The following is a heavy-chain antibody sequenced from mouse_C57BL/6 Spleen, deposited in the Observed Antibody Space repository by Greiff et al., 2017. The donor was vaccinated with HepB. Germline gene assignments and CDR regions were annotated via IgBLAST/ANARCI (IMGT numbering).Heavy chain of an antibody. CDR2: ISSGGSYT. D-gene: IGHD1-1*01. Sequence: EVQVVESGGDLVKPGGSLKLSCAASGFTFSSYGMSWVRQTPDKRLEWVATISSGGSYTYYPDSVKGRFTISRDNAKNTLYLQMSSLKSEDTAMYYCARRDYYGSTSYWYFDVWGTGTTVTVSS. CDR3: ARRDYYGSTSYWYFDV. CDR1: GFTFSSYG. J-gene: IGHJ1*03. V-gene: IGHV5-6*01.